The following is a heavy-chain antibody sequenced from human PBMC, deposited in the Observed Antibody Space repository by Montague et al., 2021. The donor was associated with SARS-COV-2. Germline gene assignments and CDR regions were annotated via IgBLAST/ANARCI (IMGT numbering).Heavy chain of an antibody. J-gene: IGHJ6*03. CDR3: ARDRRGMAMAGRAYYYYYMDV. D-gene: IGHD6-19*01. CDR1: GASISSSNDY. CDR2: ISTSGSS. Sequence: TLSLTCSVSGASISSSNDYWTWIRQPAGKGLEWIGHISTSGSSSYNPSLKSRVTIILDTSKPQFSLDLTSVTAADTAVYYCARDRRGMAMAGRAYYYYYMDVWGQGTTVTVSS. V-gene: IGHV4-61*09.